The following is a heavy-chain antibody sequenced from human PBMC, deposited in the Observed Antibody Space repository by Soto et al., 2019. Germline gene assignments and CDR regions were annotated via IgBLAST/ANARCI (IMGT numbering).Heavy chain of an antibody. CDR3: ARGRYGDY. D-gene: IGHD1-1*01. Sequence: QVHLVQSGAEVKKPGASVKVSCKASGYTFTSYGITWVRQAPGQGLEWMGWISAHNGNTDYAQKLQGRVIVTRDTSTSTVYMELRSVISDDTAVYYCARGRYGDYWGQGALVTVSS. V-gene: IGHV1-18*01. CDR1: GYTFTSYG. J-gene: IGHJ4*02. CDR2: ISAHNGNT.